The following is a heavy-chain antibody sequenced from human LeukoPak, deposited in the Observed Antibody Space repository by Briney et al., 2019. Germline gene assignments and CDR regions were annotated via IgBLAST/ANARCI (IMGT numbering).Heavy chain of an antibody. V-gene: IGHV4-59*01. CDR2: IYYSGST. J-gene: IGHJ4*02. D-gene: IGHD6-6*01. CDR1: GGSISSYY. CDR3: AREYSSSSYVEL. Sequence: PSETLSLTCTVSGGSISSYYWSWIRQTPGEGLEWIGYIYYSGSTNYNPSLKSRATIPVDTSKNQFSLNLSSVTAADTAVYYCAREYSSSSYVELWGQGILVTVSS.